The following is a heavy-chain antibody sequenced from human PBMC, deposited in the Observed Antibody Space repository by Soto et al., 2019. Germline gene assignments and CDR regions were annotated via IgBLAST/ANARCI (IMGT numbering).Heavy chain of an antibody. J-gene: IGHJ6*02. V-gene: IGHV3-48*02. D-gene: IGHD3-10*01. CDR2: ISSSSSTI. Sequence: EVQLVESGGGVVQPGGSLRLSCEASGFTFSSYSMNWVRQAQGKGLEWVSYISSSSSTIYYADSVKGPFTISRDNAKKSLYLQMNSLRYEDTSVYYCARDRASYGMDVWGQGPTFTVSS. CDR1: GFTFSSYS. CDR3: ARDRASYGMDV.